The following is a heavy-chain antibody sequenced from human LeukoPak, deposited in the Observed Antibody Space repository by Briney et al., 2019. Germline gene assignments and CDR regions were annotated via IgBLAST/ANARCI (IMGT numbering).Heavy chain of an antibody. CDR3: ASSPIAGMFDP. V-gene: IGHV4-34*01. D-gene: IGHD6-13*01. CDR1: GGSFSGYY. J-gene: IGHJ5*02. Sequence: ASETLSLTCAVYGGSFSGYYWSWIRQPPGKGLEWIGEINHSGSTNYNPSLKSRVTISVDTSKNQFSLKLSSVTAADTAVYYCASSPIAGMFDPWGQGTLVTVSS. CDR2: INHSGST.